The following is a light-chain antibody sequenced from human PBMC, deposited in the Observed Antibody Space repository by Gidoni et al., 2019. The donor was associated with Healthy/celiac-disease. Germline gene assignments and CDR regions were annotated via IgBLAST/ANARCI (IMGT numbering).Light chain of an antibody. Sequence: AIQMTQSPSSLSASVGDRVTITCRASQGIRNDLGWYQQKPGKAPKLLIYAASSLQSGFPSRFSGSGSGTDFTLTISSLQPEDFATYYCLQDYNYPRTFGGXTKVEIK. CDR2: AAS. CDR1: QGIRND. CDR3: LQDYNYPRT. V-gene: IGKV1-6*01. J-gene: IGKJ4*01.